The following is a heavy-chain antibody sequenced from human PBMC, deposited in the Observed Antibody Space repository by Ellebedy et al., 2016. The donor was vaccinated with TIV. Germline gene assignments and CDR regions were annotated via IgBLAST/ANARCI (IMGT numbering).Heavy chain of an antibody. Sequence: GESLKISCAASGFTFSSYAMHWVRQAPGKGLEWVSHISLSSSTIYYADSVKGRFTIYRDNAKNSLSLQMNSLRDEDTAVYYCPRGPRFGESSFDYWGQGTLVTVSS. CDR3: PRGPRFGESSFDY. CDR2: ISLSSSTI. J-gene: IGHJ4*02. V-gene: IGHV3-48*02. D-gene: IGHD3-10*01. CDR1: GFTFSSYA.